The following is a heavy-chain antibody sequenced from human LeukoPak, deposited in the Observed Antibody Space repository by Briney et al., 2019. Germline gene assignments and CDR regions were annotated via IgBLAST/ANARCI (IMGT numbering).Heavy chain of an antibody. Sequence: SETLSLTCTVSGASISSYYWCWIRQPPGKGLEWIGDIHYSGSTNHNPSLKSRVTISVDTSKNQFSLKLSSLTAADTAVYYCARHPGSYYYYGMDVWGQGTTVTVSS. CDR3: ARHPGSYYYYGMDV. CDR1: GASISSYY. J-gene: IGHJ6*02. CDR2: IHYSGST. V-gene: IGHV4-59*08.